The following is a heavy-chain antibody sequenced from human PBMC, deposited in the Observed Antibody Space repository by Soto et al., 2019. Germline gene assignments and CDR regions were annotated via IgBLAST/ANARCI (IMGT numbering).Heavy chain of an antibody. CDR3: ARERLYCSGGSCFWSGMDV. Sequence: EVQLVESGGGLVQPGGSLRLSCAASGFTFSNFWMSWVRQAPGKGLEWVANIKQDGSEKYYVDSVKGRFTISRDNAKNSLYVQMNSLKAEDTAVYYCARERLYCSGGSCFWSGMDVWGQGTAVTVSS. D-gene: IGHD2-15*01. V-gene: IGHV3-7*05. CDR2: IKQDGSEK. J-gene: IGHJ6*02. CDR1: GFTFSNFW.